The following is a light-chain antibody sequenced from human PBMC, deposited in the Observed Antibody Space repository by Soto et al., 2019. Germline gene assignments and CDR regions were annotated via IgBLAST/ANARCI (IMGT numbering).Light chain of an antibody. V-gene: IGKV3-20*01. CDR1: QSVSSSN. J-gene: IGKJ5*01. CDR3: MQSTQLPPT. CDR2: GAS. Sequence: IVSTQSRDTLSLSPGERATLSCRASQSVSSSNFAWYQQKPAQAPRLLIYGASRRAPGIPERFSGSGSGTDFTLEISRVETDDVGIYYCMQSTQLPPTFGQGTRLEF.